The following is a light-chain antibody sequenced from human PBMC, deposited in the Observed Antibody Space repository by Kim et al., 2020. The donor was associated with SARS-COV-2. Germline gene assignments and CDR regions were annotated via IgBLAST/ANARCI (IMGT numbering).Light chain of an antibody. J-gene: IGKJ1*01. CDR3: KRDKSDSRT. CDR2: KES. Sequence: SGPVGNRATITGGASQGISNWLAWYKKKPGRAPKLLIYKESIWKSGVQSGFSGSGSGKEFIPFTGSLQLEDFETYNGKRDKSDSRTFGQGTKVDIK. CDR1: QGISNW. V-gene: IGKV1-5*03.